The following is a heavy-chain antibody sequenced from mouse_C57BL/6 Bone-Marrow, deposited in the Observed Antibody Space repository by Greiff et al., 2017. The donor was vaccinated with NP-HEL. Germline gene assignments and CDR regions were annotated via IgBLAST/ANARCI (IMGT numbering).Heavy chain of an antibody. J-gene: IGHJ2*01. CDR2: IDPANGNT. Sequence: EVKLQESVAELVRPGASVKLSCTASGFNIKNTYMHWVKQRPEQGLEWIGRIDPANGNTKYAPKFQGKATITADTSSNTAYLQLSSLTSEDTAIYYCARRYGSSYRHYFDYWGQGTTLTVSS. CDR3: ARRYGSSYRHYFDY. CDR1: GFNIKNTY. D-gene: IGHD1-1*01. V-gene: IGHV14-3*01.